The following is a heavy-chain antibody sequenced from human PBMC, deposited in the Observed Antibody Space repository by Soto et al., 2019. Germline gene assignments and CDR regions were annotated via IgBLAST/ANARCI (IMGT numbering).Heavy chain of an antibody. V-gene: IGHV4-34*01. CDR1: GGSFSGYY. CDR2: INHSGST. J-gene: IGHJ5*02. Sequence: LPETLSLTCAVYGGSFSGYYWSWIRQPPGKGLEWIGEINHSGSTNYNPSLKSRVTISVDTSKNQFSLKLSSVTAADTAVYYCARGESSSWYSRWFDPWGQGTLVTVSS. CDR3: ARGESSSWYSRWFDP. D-gene: IGHD6-13*01.